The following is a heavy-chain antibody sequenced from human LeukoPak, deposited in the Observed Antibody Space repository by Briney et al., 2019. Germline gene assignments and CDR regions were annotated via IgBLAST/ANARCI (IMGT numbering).Heavy chain of an antibody. CDR1: GFTVSSDG. CDR2: IWDDGSNK. Sequence: GGSLRLSCAAAGFTVSSDGMHWVRQAPGKGLEWVAVIWDDGSNKCYADSVKGRFTISRGNSKNTLYLQMNSQRAEDTAVYYCARDSAPAMVRTYYYYYYGMDVWGQGTTVTVSS. D-gene: IGHD5-18*01. J-gene: IGHJ6*02. CDR3: ARDSAPAMVRTYYYYYYGMDV. V-gene: IGHV3-33*01.